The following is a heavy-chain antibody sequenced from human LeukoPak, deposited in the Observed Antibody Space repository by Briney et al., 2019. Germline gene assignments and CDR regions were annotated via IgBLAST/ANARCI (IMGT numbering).Heavy chain of an antibody. Sequence: PGGSLRLSCAASGFTFTTYSMNWVRQAPGKGLEWVSSISSSSSYIYYADSVKGRFAISVDNAKNSLYLRMNSLRAEDTAVYYCAIRGSPMVRNYWGQGTLVTVSS. CDR1: GFTFTTYS. V-gene: IGHV3-21*01. CDR2: ISSSSSYI. D-gene: IGHD3-10*01. CDR3: AIRGSPMVRNY. J-gene: IGHJ4*02.